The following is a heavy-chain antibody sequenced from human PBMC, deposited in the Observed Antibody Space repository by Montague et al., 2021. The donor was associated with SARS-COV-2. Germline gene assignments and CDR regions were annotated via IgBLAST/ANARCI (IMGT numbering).Heavy chain of an antibody. V-gene: IGHV4-39*07. CDR2: IYYSGSN. CDR1: GGSISSSSNY. J-gene: IGHJ6*02. Sequence: SETLSLTCTVSGGSISSSSNYWGWIRQPPGKGLEWIGSIYYSGSNYHNSSLKSRVTISVDTSKNQFFLNLRSMVAADTAIYYCTKDRGIAAADNYYYGMDVWGPGTTVTVSS. CDR3: TKDRGIAAADNYYYGMDV. D-gene: IGHD6-13*01.